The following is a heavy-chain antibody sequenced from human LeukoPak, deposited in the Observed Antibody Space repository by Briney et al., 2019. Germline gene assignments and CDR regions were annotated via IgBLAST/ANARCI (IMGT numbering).Heavy chain of an antibody. D-gene: IGHD5-24*01. V-gene: IGHV3-23*01. CDR2: VGPSGART. Sequence: GGSLRPSCAASGFTFSHHGMNWVRQAPGKGLEWVSGVGPSGARTYYADSVKGRFTVSRDNSKNMVFLQMNSLRAEDTAIYYCAKDDAYLQYDDWGQGTLVTVSS. J-gene: IGHJ4*02. CDR3: AKDDAYLQYDD. CDR1: GFTFSHHG.